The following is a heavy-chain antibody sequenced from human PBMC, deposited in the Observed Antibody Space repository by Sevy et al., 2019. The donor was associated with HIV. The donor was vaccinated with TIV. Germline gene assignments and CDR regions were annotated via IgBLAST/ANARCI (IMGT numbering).Heavy chain of an antibody. Sequence: ETLSLTCSVSGGSISSYFWSWIRQPPGKGLEWLATINLDGSETFYVDSVKGRFTISRHNPRKSVYLQMTSLSAEDTAVYYCARLFYGSADYWGQGTLVTVSS. V-gene: IGHV3-7*01. D-gene: IGHD3-10*01. CDR2: INLDGSET. J-gene: IGHJ4*02. CDR1: GGSISSYF. CDR3: ARLFYGSADY.